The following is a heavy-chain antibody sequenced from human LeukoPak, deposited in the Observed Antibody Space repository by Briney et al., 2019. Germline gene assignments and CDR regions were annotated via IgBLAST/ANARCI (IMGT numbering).Heavy chain of an antibody. CDR2: IYSGGST. CDR3: ARAVEDFDWLLSGGRGYYFDY. Sequence: GGSLRLSCAASGFTVSSNYMSWVRQAPGKGLEWVSVIYSGGSTYYADSVKGRFTISRDNSKNTLYLQMNSLRAEDTAVYYCARAVEDFDWLLSGGRGYYFDYWGQGTLVTVSS. J-gene: IGHJ4*02. D-gene: IGHD3-9*01. CDR1: GFTVSSNY. V-gene: IGHV3-66*01.